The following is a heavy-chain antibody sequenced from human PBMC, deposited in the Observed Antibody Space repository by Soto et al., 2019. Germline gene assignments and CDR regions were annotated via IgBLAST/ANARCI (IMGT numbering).Heavy chain of an antibody. V-gene: IGHV3-66*01. Sequence: EVQLVESGGGLVQPGGSLRLSCAASGFTVSSNYMSWVRQAPGKGLEWVSVIYSGCSTYYADSVKGRFTISRDNSKNTLYLQMTSLRAEDTAVYYCARVEVGYFDYWGQGTLVTVSS. J-gene: IGHJ4*02. CDR3: ARVEVGYFDY. CDR1: GFTVSSNY. CDR2: IYSGCST.